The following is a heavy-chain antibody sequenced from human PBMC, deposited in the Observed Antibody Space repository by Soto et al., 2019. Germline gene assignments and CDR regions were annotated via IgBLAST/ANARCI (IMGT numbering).Heavy chain of an antibody. Sequence: SETLSLTCTVSGGSISSSSYYWGWIRQPPGKGLEWIGNIYYSGSTYYNPSLKSRVTISVDASKNQFSLKLSSVTAADTAVYYCASRSPGTIFAYWGQGTLVTVSA. V-gene: IGHV4-39*01. D-gene: IGHD1-26*01. CDR1: GGSISSSSYY. J-gene: IGHJ4*02. CDR2: IYYSGST. CDR3: ASRSPGTIFAY.